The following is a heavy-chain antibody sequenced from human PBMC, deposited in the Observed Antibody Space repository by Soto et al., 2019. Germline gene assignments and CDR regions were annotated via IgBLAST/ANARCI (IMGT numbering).Heavy chain of an antibody. CDR3: ARAERNSSFWYFPDTSHNWFDP. J-gene: IGHJ5*02. D-gene: IGHD6-19*01. CDR1: GYTFTSYG. V-gene: IGHV1-18*01. CDR2: ISAYNGNT. Sequence: ASVKVSCKASGYTFTSYGISWVRQAPGQGLEWMGWISAYNGNTNYAQKLQGRVTMTTDTSTSTAYMELRSLRSDDTAVYYCARAERNSSFWYFPDTSHNWFDPWGQGTLVTGSS.